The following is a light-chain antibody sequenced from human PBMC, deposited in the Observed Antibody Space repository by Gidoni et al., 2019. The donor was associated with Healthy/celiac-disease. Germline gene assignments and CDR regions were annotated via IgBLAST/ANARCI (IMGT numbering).Light chain of an antibody. CDR3: QQYKAYPWT. Sequence: DIQLTQSPSFLSASVGDRVTITCRASQGISSDLAWYQQKPGKAPRLLIYYTATLQTGIPSRFSGSGSGTDFTLTISSLQPEDFATYYCQQYKAYPWTFGQGTKVEFK. V-gene: IGKV1-9*01. CDR1: QGISSD. J-gene: IGKJ1*01. CDR2: YTA.